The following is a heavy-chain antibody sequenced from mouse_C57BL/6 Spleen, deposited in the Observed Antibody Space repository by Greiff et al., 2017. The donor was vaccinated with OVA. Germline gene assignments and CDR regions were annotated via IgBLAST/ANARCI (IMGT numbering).Heavy chain of an antibody. J-gene: IGHJ3*01. V-gene: IGHV1-69*01. Sequence: QSCKASGYTFTSYWMHWVKQRPGQGLEWIGEIDPSDSYTNYNQKFKGKSTLTVDKSSSTAYMQLSSLTSEDSAVYYCARGGDYDPFAYWGQGTLVTVSA. CDR2: IDPSDSYT. D-gene: IGHD2-4*01. CDR3: ARGGDYDPFAY. CDR1: GYTFTSYW.